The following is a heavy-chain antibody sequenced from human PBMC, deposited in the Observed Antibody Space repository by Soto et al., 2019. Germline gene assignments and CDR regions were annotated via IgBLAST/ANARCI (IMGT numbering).Heavy chain of an antibody. J-gene: IGHJ4*02. Sequence: EVQLLESGGGLVQPGGSLRLSCAASGFTFSSYAMSWVRQAPGKGLEWVSAIIGSGGSTYYEDSVKGRFTISRDNSKNPLYMQMNSLRAEDTAVYYCAKKTSVGWYVSVYWGQGTLVTVSS. CDR2: IIGSGGST. D-gene: IGHD6-19*01. CDR1: GFTFSSYA. V-gene: IGHV3-23*01. CDR3: AKKTSVGWYVSVY.